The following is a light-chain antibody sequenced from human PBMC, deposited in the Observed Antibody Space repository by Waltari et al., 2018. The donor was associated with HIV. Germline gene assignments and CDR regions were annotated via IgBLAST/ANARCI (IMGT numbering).Light chain of an antibody. CDR1: PTLLYSSNNKNY. Sequence: IVMPQSPDSLAVSLGERATAPTKAKPTLLYSSNNKNYLAWYQHKPGQPPKLLLYWASTRQSGVPDRFSGSGSGTNFSLTINKLQAEDVATYYCQQYYRTPLTFGGGTRV. CDR3: QQYYRTPLT. J-gene: IGKJ4*01. V-gene: IGKV4-1*01. CDR2: WAS.